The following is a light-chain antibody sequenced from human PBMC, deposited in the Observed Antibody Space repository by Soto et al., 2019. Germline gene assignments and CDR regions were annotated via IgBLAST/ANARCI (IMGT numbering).Light chain of an antibody. CDR3: QSYDSSLSGWV. V-gene: IGLV1-40*01. CDR2: GNS. J-gene: IGLJ3*02. CDR1: SSNIGAGYD. Sequence: QLVLTQPPSVSGAPGQRVTISCTGSSSNIGAGYDEHWYQQLPGTAPKLLIYGNSNRPSGVPDRFSGSKSGTPASLAITGLQAEDEADYYCQSYDSSLSGWVFGGGTKLTVL.